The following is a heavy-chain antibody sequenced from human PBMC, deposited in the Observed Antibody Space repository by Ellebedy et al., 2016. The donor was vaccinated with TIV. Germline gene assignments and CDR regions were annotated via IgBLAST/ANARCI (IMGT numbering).Heavy chain of an antibody. CDR3: AKEGSGSYVYFDY. D-gene: IGHD1-26*01. J-gene: IGHJ4*02. V-gene: IGHV5-10-1*01. CDR1: GYSFTSYW. CDR2: IDPSDSYT. Sequence: GESLKISCKGSGYSFTSYWISWVRQMPGKGLEWMGRIDPSDSYTNYSPSFQGHVTISADKSISTAYLQWSSLKASDTAMYYCAKEGSGSYVYFDYWGQGTLVTVSS.